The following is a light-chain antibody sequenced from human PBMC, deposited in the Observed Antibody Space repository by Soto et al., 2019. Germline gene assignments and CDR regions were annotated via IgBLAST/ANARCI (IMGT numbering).Light chain of an antibody. CDR2: GAS. CDR1: QSVSSN. V-gene: IGKV3-15*01. Sequence: EILMTQSPATLSVSPGERVTLSCRASQSVSSNLVWYQQKPGQAPRLLIYGASTRATGIPARFSGSGSGTEFTLTISSLQSEDFAVYYCQQFNNWPPVTFGQGTKVEIK. J-gene: IGKJ1*01. CDR3: QQFNNWPPVT.